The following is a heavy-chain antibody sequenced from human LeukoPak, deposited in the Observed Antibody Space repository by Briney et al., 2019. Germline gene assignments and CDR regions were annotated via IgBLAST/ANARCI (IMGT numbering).Heavy chain of an antibody. V-gene: IGHV1-18*01. CDR3: ATDFSLLEPDDAFDI. CDR1: GYTLTSYG. J-gene: IGHJ3*02. CDR2: ISAYNGNT. D-gene: IGHD3-3*01. Sequence: ASVKVSCKASGYTLTSYGISWVRQAPGQGLEWMGWISAYNGNTNYAQKFQGRVTMTEDTSTDTAYMELSSLRSEDTAVYYCATDFSLLEPDDAFDIWGQGTMVTVSS.